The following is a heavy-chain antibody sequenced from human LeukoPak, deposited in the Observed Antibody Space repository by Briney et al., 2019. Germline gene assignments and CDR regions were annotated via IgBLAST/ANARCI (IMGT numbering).Heavy chain of an antibody. J-gene: IGHJ4*02. Sequence: KPGGSLRLSCAGSGFTFSSYNMNWVRQAPGKGREWVSYISSSSRTTYYADSVKGRFTISRDNAKNSLYLQMNSLRDEDTAVYYCAREKWGSFDYWGQGTLVTVSS. CDR2: ISSSSRTT. CDR3: AREKWGSFDY. V-gene: IGHV3-48*02. CDR1: GFTFSSYN. D-gene: IGHD1-26*01.